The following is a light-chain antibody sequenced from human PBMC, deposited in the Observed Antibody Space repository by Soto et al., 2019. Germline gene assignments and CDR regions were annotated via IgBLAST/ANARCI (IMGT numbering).Light chain of an antibody. Sequence: ELVLTQSPGTLSLSPGERATLSCRASQSVSSSYLAWYQQKPGQAPRLLIYGASSRATGIPDRFSGSGSGTDFTLTISRLEPEDFAVYFCQHYGNSPPFTFGQGTKVDIK. J-gene: IGKJ2*01. CDR2: GAS. CDR3: QHYGNSPPFT. CDR1: QSVSSSY. V-gene: IGKV3-20*01.